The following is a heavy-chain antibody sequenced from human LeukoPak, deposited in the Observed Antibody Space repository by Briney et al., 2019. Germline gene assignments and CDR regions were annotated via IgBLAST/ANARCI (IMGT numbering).Heavy chain of an antibody. J-gene: IGHJ4*02. D-gene: IGHD3-10*01. V-gene: IGHV1-8*01. CDR1: GYTFTRYV. CDR2: MNPNSGNT. CDR3: ARGRRRAGEYYFDY. Sequence: GASVKVSCKPSGYTFTRYVINWVRQATGQGLEWMGWMNPNSGNTGYAQKFQGRVTMTRNTSISTAYMELSSLRSEDTAVYYCARGRRRAGEYYFDYWGQGTLVTVSS.